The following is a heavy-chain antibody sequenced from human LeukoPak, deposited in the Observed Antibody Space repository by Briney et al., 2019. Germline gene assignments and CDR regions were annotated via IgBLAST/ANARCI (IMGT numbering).Heavy chain of an antibody. J-gene: IGHJ5*02. CDR2: ISGSGGGT. D-gene: IGHD2-21*01. CDR1: GFTFSSYA. Sequence: PRGSLGLSCAASGFTFSSYAMSWVRQAPGKGLEWLSSISGSGGGTYYADSVKGRFTISRDNSKNTLYLQMNSLRAEDTAVYYCAKAPAHGETYLHNWFDPWGQGTPVTVSS. CDR3: AKAPAHGETYLHNWFDP. V-gene: IGHV3-23*01.